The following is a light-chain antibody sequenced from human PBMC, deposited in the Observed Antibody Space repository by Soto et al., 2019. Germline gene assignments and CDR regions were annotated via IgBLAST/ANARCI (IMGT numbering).Light chain of an antibody. CDR3: QQYINWPYT. V-gene: IGKV3-15*01. CDR2: GAS. Sequence: EIVMTQSPATLSASPGERATLSCRASQSVSSNLVWYQQKPGQAPRLLIYGASTRATGIPARFSGSGSGTEFTLTISSLQSADFAVYYCQQYINWPYTFGQGTKLEIK. CDR1: QSVSSN. J-gene: IGKJ2*01.